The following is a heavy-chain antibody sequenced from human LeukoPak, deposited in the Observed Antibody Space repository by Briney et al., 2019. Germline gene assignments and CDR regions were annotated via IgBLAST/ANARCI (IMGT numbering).Heavy chain of an antibody. D-gene: IGHD6-6*01. V-gene: IGHV1-2*02. CDR3: ARAGLEQLAFGY. Sequence: RAPVKVSCKASGYTFTGYYMHWVRQAPGQGLEWMGWINPNSGGTNYTQKFQGRVTMTRDTSISTAYMELSRLRSDDTAVYYCARAGLEQLAFGYWGQGTLVTVSS. CDR2: INPNSGGT. J-gene: IGHJ4*02. CDR1: GYTFTGYY.